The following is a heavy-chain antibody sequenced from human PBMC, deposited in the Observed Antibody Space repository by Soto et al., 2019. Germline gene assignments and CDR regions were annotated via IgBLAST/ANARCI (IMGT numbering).Heavy chain of an antibody. CDR2: INAGNGNT. D-gene: IGHD6-19*01. CDR3: XXXXXIAVADY. V-gene: IGHV1-3*05. CDR1: GYTFTSYA. J-gene: IGHJ4*02. Sequence: QVQLVQSGAEEKKPGASVKVSCKASGYTFTSYAMHWVRQAPGQRLEWMGWINAGNGNTKYSQKFQGRVTITRDKXXXXXXXXXXXXXXXXXXXXXXXXXXXIAVADYWGQGTLVTVSS.